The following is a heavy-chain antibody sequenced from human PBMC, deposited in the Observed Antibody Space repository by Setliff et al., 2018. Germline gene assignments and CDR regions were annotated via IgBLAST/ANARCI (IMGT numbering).Heavy chain of an antibody. J-gene: IGHJ6*02. D-gene: IGHD3-22*01. CDR3: ARAPGSGYYSRVPYGMDV. Sequence: PSETLSLTCTVSGDSSGSIGSGDSSWNWIRQPPGKGLEWIGCIYHNGVTYYNPSLKRRVTISVDRSKNQFSLNLSSMTAADTAVYYCARAPGSGYYSRVPYGMDVWGQGTTVTVSS. V-gene: IGHV4-30-2*01. CDR1: GDSSGSIGSGDSS. CDR2: IYHNGVT.